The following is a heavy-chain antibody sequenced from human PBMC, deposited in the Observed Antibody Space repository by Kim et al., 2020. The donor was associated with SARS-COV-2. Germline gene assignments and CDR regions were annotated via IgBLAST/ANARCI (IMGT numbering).Heavy chain of an antibody. CDR3: STNPGYSQVP. CDR2: IKSMADGGTT. Sequence: GGSLRLSCAASGFTFKRAWMSWVRQAPGKGLEWVGRIKSMADGGTTDYAAPVRGRFTISRDDSNNTLYLQMNSLKSEDTAVYYCSTNPGYSQVPWGQGTLVSVSS. D-gene: IGHD5-18*01. J-gene: IGHJ5*02. V-gene: IGHV3-15*01. CDR1: GFTFKRAW.